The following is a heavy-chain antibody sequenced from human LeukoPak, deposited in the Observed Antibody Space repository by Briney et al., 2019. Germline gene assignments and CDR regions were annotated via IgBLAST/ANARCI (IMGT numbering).Heavy chain of an antibody. V-gene: IGHV1-8*02. J-gene: IGHJ4*02. Sequence: ASVKVSCKASGGTFSSYDINWVRQATGQGLEWMGWMNPNSGNTGYAQKFQGRVTMTRNTSISTAYMELSSLRSEDTAVYYCARVNWATYYYDSSGYLDYWGQGTLVTVSS. CDR3: ARVNWATYYYDSSGYLDY. D-gene: IGHD3-22*01. CDR1: GGTFSSYD. CDR2: MNPNSGNT.